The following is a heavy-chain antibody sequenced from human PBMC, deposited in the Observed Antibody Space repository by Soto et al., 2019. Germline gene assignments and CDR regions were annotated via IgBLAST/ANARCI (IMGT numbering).Heavy chain of an antibody. Sequence: EVQLLESGGGLVQPGGSLRLSCAASGFNFDSHTMNWVRQAPGKGLEWVSAISSRGGTTYYVDSVEGRFTISRDNSKNTLYLQMNSLRVEDTAVYYCAKDDVGSGSARYYGVDVWGQGTTGTVS. CDR1: GFNFDSHT. V-gene: IGHV3-23*01. CDR2: ISSRGGTT. D-gene: IGHD3-10*01. CDR3: AKDDVGSGSARYYGVDV. J-gene: IGHJ6*02.